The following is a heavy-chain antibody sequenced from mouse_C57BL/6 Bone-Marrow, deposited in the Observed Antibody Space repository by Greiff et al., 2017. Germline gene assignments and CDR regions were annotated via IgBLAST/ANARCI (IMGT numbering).Heavy chain of an antibody. J-gene: IGHJ4*01. CDR3: ARKKIEIYYGYDYYAMDY. D-gene: IGHD2-2*01. CDR2: IQPNSGST. V-gene: IGHV1-64*01. Sequence: QVQLQQPGAELVKPGASVKLSCKASGYTFTSYWMHWVKQRPGQGLEWIGMIQPNSGSTNYNEKFKSKATLTVDKSSSTAYMQLSSLTSEDSAVYYCARKKIEIYYGYDYYAMDYWGQGTSVTVSS. CDR1: GYTFTSYW.